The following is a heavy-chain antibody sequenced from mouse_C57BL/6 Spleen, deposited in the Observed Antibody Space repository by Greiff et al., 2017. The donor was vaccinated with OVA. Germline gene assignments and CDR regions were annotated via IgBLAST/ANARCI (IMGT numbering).Heavy chain of an antibody. CDR3: TTPYDYDFPWFAY. CDR1: GYTFTSYW. CDR2: IYPGNSDT. J-gene: IGHJ3*01. Sequence: EVQGVESGTVLARPGASVKMSCKTSGYTFTSYWMHWVKQRPGQGLEWIGAIYPGNSDTSYNQKFKGKAKLTAVTSASTAYMELSSLTNEDSAVYYCTTPYDYDFPWFAYWGQGTLVTVSA. V-gene: IGHV1-5*01. D-gene: IGHD2-4*01.